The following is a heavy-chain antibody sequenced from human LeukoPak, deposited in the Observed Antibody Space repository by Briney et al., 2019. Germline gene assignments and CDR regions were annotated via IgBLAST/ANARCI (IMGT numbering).Heavy chain of an antibody. J-gene: IGHJ6*03. CDR3: TRHTAARPYYYYHYMDV. V-gene: IGHV5-51*01. Sequence: GESLKISCKGSGYSFTSYWLGWVRQMPGKGLEWMGIIYPGDSDTIYSPSFQGPVTISAAKSISTAYLQWSSLKASDTAMYYCTRHTAARPYYYYHYMDVWGKGTTVTVSS. D-gene: IGHD6-6*01. CDR2: IYPGDSDT. CDR1: GYSFTSYW.